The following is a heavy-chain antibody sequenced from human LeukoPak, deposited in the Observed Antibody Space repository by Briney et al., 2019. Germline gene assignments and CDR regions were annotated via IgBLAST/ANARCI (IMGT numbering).Heavy chain of an antibody. CDR1: GFTLSSYW. Sequence: GGSLRLSCATSGFTLSSYWMNWVRQAPGKGLEWVANIKYDGSEKHYVDSVKGRFTISRDNAKNSVDLQMNSLRAEDTAVYYCARNSGSYFLVLDYWGQGTLVTVSS. CDR3: ARNSGSYFLVLDY. J-gene: IGHJ4*02. CDR2: IKYDGSEK. V-gene: IGHV3-7*01. D-gene: IGHD1-26*01.